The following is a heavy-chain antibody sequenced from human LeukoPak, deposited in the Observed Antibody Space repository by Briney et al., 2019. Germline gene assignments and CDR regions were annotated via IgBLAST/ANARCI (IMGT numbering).Heavy chain of an antibody. CDR3: TTDYGYRNY. J-gene: IGHJ4*02. Sequence: PGGSLRLSCTASGFTFGDYAMSWVRQAPGKGLEWVGFIRSKAYGGTTEYAASVKGRFTISRDDSKNTLYLQMNSLKTEDTAVYYCTTDYGYRNYWGQGTLATVSS. CDR2: IRSKAYGGTT. V-gene: IGHV3-49*04. D-gene: IGHD5-18*01. CDR1: GFTFGDYA.